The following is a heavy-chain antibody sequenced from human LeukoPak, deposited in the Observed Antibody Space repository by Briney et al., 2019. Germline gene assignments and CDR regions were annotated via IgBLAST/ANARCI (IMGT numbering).Heavy chain of an antibody. V-gene: IGHV3-21*04. Sequence: GGSLRLSCAASGFTFSSYSMNWVRQAPGKGLEWVSSISSSSSYIYYADSVKGRFTISRDNAKNSLYPQMNSLRAEDTAVYYCAPHDSETSGYYYLNWGQGTLVTVSS. CDR3: APHDSETSGYYYLN. J-gene: IGHJ4*02. CDR1: GFTFSSYS. D-gene: IGHD3-22*01. CDR2: ISSSSSYI.